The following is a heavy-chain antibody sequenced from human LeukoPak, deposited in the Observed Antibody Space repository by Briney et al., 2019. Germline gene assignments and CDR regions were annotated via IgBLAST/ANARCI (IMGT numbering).Heavy chain of an antibody. V-gene: IGHV1-3*01. D-gene: IGHD3-22*01. CDR1: GYTFTSYA. J-gene: IGHJ3*01. CDR2: INAGNGNT. CDR3: AKDEKGYYHDTSGYPDAFNV. Sequence: ASVKVSCKASGYTFTSYAMHWVRQAPGQRLEWMGWINAGNGNTKYSQKFQDRVTVTRDTSTNTAYMELSSLRSEDTAIYYCAKDEKGYYHDTSGYPDAFNVWGQGTMVTVSS.